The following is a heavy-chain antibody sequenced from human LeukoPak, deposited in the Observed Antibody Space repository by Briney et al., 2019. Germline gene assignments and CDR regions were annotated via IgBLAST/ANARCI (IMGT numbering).Heavy chain of an antibody. D-gene: IGHD2-15*01. V-gene: IGHV1-18*04. CDR2: IGAYNGDT. Sequence: ASVTVSCKPSVYTFTSFGISWVRQAPGQGLEWMGWIGAYNGDTNYAQKFQGRVTMTTDTSTSTAYMDLRSLRSDETAVYYCTRDHCRGDNCPSFDYWGQGTLVTVSS. CDR1: VYTFTSFG. J-gene: IGHJ4*02. CDR3: TRDHCRGDNCPSFDY.